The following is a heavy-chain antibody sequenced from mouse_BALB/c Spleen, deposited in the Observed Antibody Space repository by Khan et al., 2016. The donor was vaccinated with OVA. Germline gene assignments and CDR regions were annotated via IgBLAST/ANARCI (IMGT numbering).Heavy chain of an antibody. Sequence: ELVESGGGLVKPGGSLKLSCAASGFTFYNYAMSWVRQTPEKRLEWVATVSSGGSYTYYPDSVKGRFTISRDNAKNTLYLQMSSLRSEDTAMYYCARQGGIYDGPFDYWGQGTTLTVSS. D-gene: IGHD2-3*01. V-gene: IGHV5-9-3*01. CDR3: ARQGGIYDGPFDY. CDR2: VSSGGSYT. CDR1: GFTFYNYA. J-gene: IGHJ2*01.